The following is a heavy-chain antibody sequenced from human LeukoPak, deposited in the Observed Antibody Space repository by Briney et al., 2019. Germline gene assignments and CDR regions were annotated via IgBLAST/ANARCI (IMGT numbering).Heavy chain of an antibody. CDR3: ARDYSGSLDY. D-gene: IGHD3-10*01. V-gene: IGHV3-48*03. CDR1: GFTFSSYE. Sequence: GGSLRLSCVTSGFTFSSYEMNWVRQAPGKGLEWVSHIGSSDTSIDYADSVKGRFTISRDNAKNTLYLQMNSLRAEDTAVYYCARDYSGSLDYWGQRTLVTVSS. CDR2: IGSSDTSI. J-gene: IGHJ4*02.